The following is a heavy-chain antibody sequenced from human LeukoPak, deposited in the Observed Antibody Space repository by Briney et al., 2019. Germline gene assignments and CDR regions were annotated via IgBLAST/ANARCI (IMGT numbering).Heavy chain of an antibody. CDR2: FYYSGST. D-gene: IGHD4-23*01. CDR3: ARSGGNAPYSFISLDY. V-gene: IGHV4-59*01. J-gene: IGHJ4*02. Sequence: SETLSLNCTVSGDSISSYYWTWIRQPPGKGLEWIGYFYYSGSTNYNPSLKSRVTISGETSKNQFSLKPSSVTAADTAVYYCARSGGNAPYSFISLDYWGQGMLVIVSS. CDR1: GDSISSYY.